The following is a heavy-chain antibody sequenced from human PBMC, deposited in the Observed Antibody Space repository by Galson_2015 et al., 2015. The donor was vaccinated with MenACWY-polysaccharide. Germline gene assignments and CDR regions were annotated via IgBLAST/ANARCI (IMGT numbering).Heavy chain of an antibody. V-gene: IGHV1-2*02. CDR3: TRGGGRYYVDY. D-gene: IGHD6-19*01. J-gene: IGHJ4*02. CDR1: GYTFTDCY. Sequence: SVKVSCKASGYTFTDCYIHWVRQAPGQGLEWMGWTNPNGGGTHYEQKYQARVTMTRDTSINTAYMELSRLSSDDTAVYYCTRGGGRYYVDYWGQGTLVTVSS. CDR2: TNPNGGGT.